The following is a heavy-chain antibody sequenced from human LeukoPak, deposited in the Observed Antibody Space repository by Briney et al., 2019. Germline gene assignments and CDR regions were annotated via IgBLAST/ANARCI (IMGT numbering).Heavy chain of an antibody. J-gene: IGHJ4*02. CDR2: IRYDGSNK. CDR1: GFIFSSYG. CDR3: AKPVAIQLWFFPDY. Sequence: PGGSLRLSCAASGFIFSSYGMHWVRQAPGKGLEWVAFIRYDGSNKYYADSVKGRFTISRDSSKNTLYLQMNSLRAEDTAVYYCAKPVAIQLWFFPDYWGQGTLVTVSS. D-gene: IGHD5-18*01. V-gene: IGHV3-30*02.